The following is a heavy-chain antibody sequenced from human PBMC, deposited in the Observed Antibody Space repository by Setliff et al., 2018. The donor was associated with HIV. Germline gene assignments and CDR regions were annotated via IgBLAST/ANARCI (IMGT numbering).Heavy chain of an antibody. V-gene: IGHV4-61*09. Sequence: SETLSLTCTVSGGSISSGSYYWSWIRQPAGKGLEWIGHIQTSGSTHNNPSLEGRVTISVDTSKNQFSLKLSSVTAADTAVYYCAREAEYYYDKGGAFDIWGQGTMVTVS. CDR1: GGSISSGSYY. CDR2: IQTSGST. J-gene: IGHJ3*02. CDR3: AREAEYYYDKGGAFDI. D-gene: IGHD3-22*01.